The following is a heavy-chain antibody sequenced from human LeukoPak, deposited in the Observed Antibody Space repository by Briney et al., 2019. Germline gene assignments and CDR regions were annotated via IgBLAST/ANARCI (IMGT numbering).Heavy chain of an antibody. J-gene: IGHJ3*02. CDR1: GESIFSNSAA. Sequence: SQTLSLTCAISGESIFSNSAAWDWIRQSPSRGLEWLGTTYYRSKWYSGYAVSVKSRITINPDTSKNHLFLQLNSVTPEDTAVYYCAREGWDLNALDIWGQGTMVTVSP. CDR3: AREGWDLNALDI. V-gene: IGHV6-1*01. D-gene: IGHD1-26*01. CDR2: TYYRSKWYS.